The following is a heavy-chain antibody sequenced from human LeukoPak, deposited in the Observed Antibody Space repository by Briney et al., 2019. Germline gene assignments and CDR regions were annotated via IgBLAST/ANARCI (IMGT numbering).Heavy chain of an antibody. CDR2: ISYDGSNR. Sequence: GGSLRLSCAASGFTFSSYAMHWVRQAPGKGLEWVAVISYDGSNRYYADSVKGRFTISRDNSKNTLYLQTNSLRAEDTAVYYCYFDYWGQGTLVTVSS. J-gene: IGHJ4*02. CDR1: GFTFSSYA. CDR3: YFDY. V-gene: IGHV3-30-3*01.